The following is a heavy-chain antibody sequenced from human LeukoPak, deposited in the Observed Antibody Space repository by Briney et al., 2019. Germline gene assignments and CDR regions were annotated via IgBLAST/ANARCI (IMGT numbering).Heavy chain of an antibody. D-gene: IGHD3-22*01. J-gene: IGHJ4*02. V-gene: IGHV1-69*13. Sequence: GASVKVSCKASGGTFSSYAISWVRQAPGQGLEWMGGIIPIFGTANYAQKFQGRVTITADESTSTAYMELSSLRSEDTAVYYCASSTMIGNFDYWGQGTLVTVSP. CDR3: ASSTMIGNFDY. CDR1: GGTFSSYA. CDR2: IIPIFGTA.